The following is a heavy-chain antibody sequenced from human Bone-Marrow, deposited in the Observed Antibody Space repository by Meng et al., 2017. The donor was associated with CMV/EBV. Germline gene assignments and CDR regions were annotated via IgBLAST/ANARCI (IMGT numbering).Heavy chain of an antibody. CDR1: GGTFSSYA. J-gene: IGHJ6*02. D-gene: IGHD2-2*02. CDR3: ARGDCSSTSCYTNSNPLYYYGMDV. CDR2: IIPIFGTA. V-gene: IGHV1-69*05. Sequence: SVKVSCKASGGTFSSYAISWVRQAPGQGLEWMGGIIPIFGTANYAQKFQGRVTITTDESTSTAYMELSSLRSEDTAVYYCARGDCSSTSCYTNSNPLYYYGMDVWGQGPTVTVSS.